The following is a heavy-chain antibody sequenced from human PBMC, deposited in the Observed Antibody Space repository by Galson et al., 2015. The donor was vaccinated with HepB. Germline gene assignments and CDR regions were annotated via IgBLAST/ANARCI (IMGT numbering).Heavy chain of an antibody. CDR1: GGTFSSYA. V-gene: IGHV1-69*13. CDR2: IIPIFGTA. CDR3: ARGHLSGLGYSSGWPFDY. D-gene: IGHD6-19*01. J-gene: IGHJ4*02. Sequence: SVKVSCKASGGTFSSYAISWVRQAPGQGLEWMGGIIPIFGTANYAQKFQGRVTITADESTSTAYMELSSLRSEDTAVYYCARGHLSGLGYSSGWPFDYWGQGTLVTVSS.